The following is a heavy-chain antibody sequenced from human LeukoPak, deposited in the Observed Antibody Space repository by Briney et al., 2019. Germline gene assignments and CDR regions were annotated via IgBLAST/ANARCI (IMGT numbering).Heavy chain of an antibody. CDR2: IWYDGSNK. D-gene: IGHD6-13*01. V-gene: IGHV3-33*08. Sequence: PGGSLRLSCVVSGITVSNYAMSWVRQAPGKGLEWVAVIWYDGSNKYYADSVKGRFTISRDNSKNTLYLQMNSLRPEDTAVYYCARARGHSSSWYWFDPWGQGTLVTVSS. J-gene: IGHJ5*02. CDR1: GITVSNYA. CDR3: ARARGHSSSWYWFDP.